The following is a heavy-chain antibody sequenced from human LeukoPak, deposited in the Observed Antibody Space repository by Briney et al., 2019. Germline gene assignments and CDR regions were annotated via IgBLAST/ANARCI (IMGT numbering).Heavy chain of an antibody. V-gene: IGHV3-23*01. CDR3: ANVYSSSWLPDY. CDR2: INGSAGIT. CDR1: GFTFSNYA. J-gene: IGHJ4*02. Sequence: GGSLRLSCAASGFTFSNYAMSWVRQAPGKGLEWVSTINGSAGITYYADSVKGRFTISRDNSKNKVFLQMSSLGVEDTAVYYCANVYSSSWLPDYWGQGTLVTVSS. D-gene: IGHD6-13*01.